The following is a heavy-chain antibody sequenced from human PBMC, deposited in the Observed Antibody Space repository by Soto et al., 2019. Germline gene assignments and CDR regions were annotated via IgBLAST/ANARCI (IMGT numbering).Heavy chain of an antibody. Sequence: GGSLRLSCAASGFTFDDYAMHWVRQAPGKGLEWVSGISWNSGSIGYADSVKGRFTISRDNAKNSLYLQMNSLRAEDTALYYCEKDQNDFWSANSLTDYWGKGTLFTVSS. CDR3: EKDQNDFWSANSLTDY. V-gene: IGHV3-9*01. J-gene: IGHJ4*02. CDR1: GFTFDDYA. D-gene: IGHD3-3*01. CDR2: ISWNSGSI.